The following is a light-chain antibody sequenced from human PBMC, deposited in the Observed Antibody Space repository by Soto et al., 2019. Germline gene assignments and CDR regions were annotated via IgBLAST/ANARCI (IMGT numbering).Light chain of an antibody. CDR1: QSVSSSY. CDR3: QQYGSSPQYP. Sequence: EIGLTQSPGTRSLSPGERATLSCRASQSVSSSYLAWYQQKPGQAPRLLIYGASSRATGIPDRFSGSGSGTDFTLTISRLEPEDFAVYYCQQYGSSPQYPFGQGTKLEIQ. CDR2: GAS. J-gene: IGKJ2*01. V-gene: IGKV3-20*01.